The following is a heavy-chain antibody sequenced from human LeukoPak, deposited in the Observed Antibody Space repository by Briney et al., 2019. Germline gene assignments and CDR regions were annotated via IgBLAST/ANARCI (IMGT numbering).Heavy chain of an antibody. J-gene: IGHJ4*02. Sequence: GGSLRLSCAASGFTFDDYAMHWVRQAPGKGLEWVSGISWNSGSIGYADSVKGRLTISRDNAKNSVYLQMNSLRVEDMALYYCAKALYGDYGPAGFDYWGQGTLVTVSS. V-gene: IGHV3-9*03. CDR3: AKALYGDYGPAGFDY. D-gene: IGHD4-17*01. CDR1: GFTFDDYA. CDR2: ISWNSGSI.